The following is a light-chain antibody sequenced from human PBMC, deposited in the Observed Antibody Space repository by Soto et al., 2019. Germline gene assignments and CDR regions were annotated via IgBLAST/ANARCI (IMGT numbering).Light chain of an antibody. CDR2: DVS. V-gene: IGLV2-11*01. J-gene: IGLJ3*02. CDR3: CSYAGSYTWV. Sequence: QSALTQPRSVSGSPGQSVTISCTGTSSDVGGYNYVSWYHHYPGKAPKLMIYDVSKRPSGVPDRFSGSKSGNTASLTISGLQAEDEADYYCCSYAGSYTWVFGGGTKVTVL. CDR1: SSDVGGYNY.